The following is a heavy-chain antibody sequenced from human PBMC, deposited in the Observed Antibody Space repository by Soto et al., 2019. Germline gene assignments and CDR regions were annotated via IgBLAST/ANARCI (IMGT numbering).Heavy chain of an antibody. CDR1: GYTFSSYD. CDR2: MNPNSGNT. V-gene: IGHV1-8*01. CDR3: AISDSRWERHWLDP. J-gene: IGHJ5*02. D-gene: IGHD1-26*01. Sequence: QVQLVQSGAEVKKPGASVKVSCKASGYTFSSYDINWVRQATGQGLEWMGWMNPNSGNTGYAQKFQGRVTMTRNTSIKTAYMELSSLRSEDTAVYYCAISDSRWERHWLDPWGQGTLVTVSS.